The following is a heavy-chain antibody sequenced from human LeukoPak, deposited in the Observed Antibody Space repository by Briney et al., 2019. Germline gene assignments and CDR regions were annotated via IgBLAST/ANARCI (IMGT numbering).Heavy chain of an antibody. D-gene: IGHD1-26*01. J-gene: IGHJ3*02. V-gene: IGHV3-48*01. CDR1: GFTFSPYS. CDR3: TRDSMGGTLWAFDI. Sequence: PGGSLRLSCAASGFTFSPYSMSWVRRAPGKGLEWVSYISSSSGTIYYADSVKGRFTISRDNAKNSLYLQMNSLRAEDTAVYYCTRDSMGGTLWAFDIWGQGTMVTVSS. CDR2: ISSSSGTI.